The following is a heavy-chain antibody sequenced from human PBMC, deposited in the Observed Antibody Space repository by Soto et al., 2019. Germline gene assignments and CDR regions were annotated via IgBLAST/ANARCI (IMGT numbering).Heavy chain of an antibody. CDR3: ASYGDYGYYGMDV. J-gene: IGHJ6*02. V-gene: IGHV4-39*01. CDR1: GGSISSSSHY. Sequence: SETLSLTCTVAGGSISSSSHYWGWIRQPPGKGLEWIGSIYYSGSTYYKPSLKSRVTISVDTSKNQFSLKLSSVTAADTAVYYCASYGDYGYYGMDVWGQGTTVTVSS. D-gene: IGHD4-17*01. CDR2: IYYSGST.